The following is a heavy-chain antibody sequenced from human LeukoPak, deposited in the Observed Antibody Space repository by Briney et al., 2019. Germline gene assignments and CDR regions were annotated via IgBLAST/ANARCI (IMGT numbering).Heavy chain of an antibody. CDR3: ATITMVRGTSGYYYGMDV. V-gene: IGHV1-2*02. CDR1: GYTFTGYY. J-gene: IGHJ6*02. CDR2: INPNSGGT. D-gene: IGHD3-10*01. Sequence: GASVKVSCKASGYTFTGYYMHWVRQAPGQGLEWMGWINPNSGGTNYAQKFQGRVTMTRDTSISTAYMELSRLRSGDTAVYYCATITMVRGTSGYYYGMDVWGQGTTVTVSS.